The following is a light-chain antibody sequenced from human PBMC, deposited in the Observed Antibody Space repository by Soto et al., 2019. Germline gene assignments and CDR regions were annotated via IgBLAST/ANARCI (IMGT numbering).Light chain of an antibody. CDR1: SSDVGSYNL. J-gene: IGLJ3*02. CDR2: EVS. Sequence: QSVLTQPASVSGSPGQSITISCTGTSSDVGSYNLVSWYQQHPGKAPKLMIYEVSKRPSGVSNRFSGSKSGNTASLTISGLQAEDEADYYCCSYAGSSTFRVFGGGTNSPS. CDR3: CSYAGSSTFRV. V-gene: IGLV2-23*02.